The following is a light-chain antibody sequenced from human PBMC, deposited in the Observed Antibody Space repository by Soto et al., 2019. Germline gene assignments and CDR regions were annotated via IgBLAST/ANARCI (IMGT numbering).Light chain of an antibody. CDR1: SSDVGGYNY. Sequence: QSALTQPASVSGSPGQSITISCTGTSSDVGGYNYVSWYQQQPGKVPKVMIYEVSNRPSGVSNRFSGSKSGNTASLTISGLQAEAEADYYCSSYTSSSADVVFGGGTKRTVL. CDR3: SSYTSSSADVV. CDR2: EVS. V-gene: IGLV2-14*01. J-gene: IGLJ2*01.